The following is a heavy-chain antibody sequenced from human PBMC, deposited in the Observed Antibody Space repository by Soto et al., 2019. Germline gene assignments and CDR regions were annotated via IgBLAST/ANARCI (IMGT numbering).Heavy chain of an antibody. Sequence: PSETLSLTCNVSNSPISDFYWSWFRQPPGQGLEWVGYIYYTGTTTYNPSLRSRVDISIDASKSQFSLDLRSVTAADTAVYYCERLGGYYQAFDSCGHRSLVTVSA. D-gene: IGHD3-22*01. V-gene: IGHV4-59*08. CDR3: ERLGGYYQAFDS. J-gene: IGHJ4*01. CDR2: IYYTGTT. CDR1: NSPISDFY.